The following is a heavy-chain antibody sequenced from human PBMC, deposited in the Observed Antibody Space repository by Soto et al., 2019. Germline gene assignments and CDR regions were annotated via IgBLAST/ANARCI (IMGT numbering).Heavy chain of an antibody. V-gene: IGHV3-66*01. J-gene: IGHJ5*02. CDR3: AMVHDRKKANWFDP. Sequence: EVQLVESGGGLVQPGGSLRLSCAASGVTVSSNYMSWVRQAPGKGLEWVSVIYSGGSTYYADSVKGRFNISRDNSKNTLYLQMNSLRAEATAVYYCAMVHDRKKANWFDPWGQGTLVTVSS. CDR2: IYSGGST. CDR1: GVTVSSNY.